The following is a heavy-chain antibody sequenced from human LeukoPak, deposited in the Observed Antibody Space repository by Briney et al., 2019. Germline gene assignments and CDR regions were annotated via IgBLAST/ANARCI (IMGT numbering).Heavy chain of an antibody. CDR2: IYTSGST. CDR1: GGSISSGSYY. CDR3: ARAGYCTSTRCFSWFDP. Sequence: SETLSLTCTVSGGSISSGSYYWSWIRQPAGKGLEWIGRIYTSGSTNYNPSLKSRVTISVDTSKNQFSLKLSSVTAADTAVYYCARAGYCTSTRCFSWFDPWGQGTLVTVSS. J-gene: IGHJ5*02. V-gene: IGHV4-61*02. D-gene: IGHD2-2*01.